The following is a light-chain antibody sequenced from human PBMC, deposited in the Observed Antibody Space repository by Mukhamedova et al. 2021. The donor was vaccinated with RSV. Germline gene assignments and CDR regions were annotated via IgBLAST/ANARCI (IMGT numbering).Light chain of an antibody. V-gene: IGKV1-33*01. CDR3: QQFDKLPPT. J-gene: IGKJ3*01. Sequence: WYQRRVHGKAPKLLIYDASNLEAGVPSRFSGSGSGTDFTFTISSLQPEDLATYYCQQFDKLPPTFGPGTTVGIK. CDR2: DAS.